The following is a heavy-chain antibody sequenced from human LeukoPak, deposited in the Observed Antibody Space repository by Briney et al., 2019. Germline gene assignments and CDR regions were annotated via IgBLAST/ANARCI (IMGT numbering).Heavy chain of an antibody. D-gene: IGHD5-12*01. CDR2: IIPILGIA. J-gene: IGHJ5*02. V-gene: IGHV1-69*04. Sequence: ASVKVSCKASGGTFSSYAISWVRQAPGQGLEWMGRIIPILGIANYAQKFQGRVTITADKSTSTAYMELSSLRSEDTAVYYCARVFGDIVATIGNNRFDPWGQGTLVTVSS. CDR3: ARVFGDIVATIGNNRFDP. CDR1: GGTFSSYA.